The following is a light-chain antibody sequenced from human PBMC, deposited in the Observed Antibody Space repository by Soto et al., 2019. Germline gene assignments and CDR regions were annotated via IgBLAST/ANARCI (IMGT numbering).Light chain of an antibody. CDR2: DAS. V-gene: IGKV3-11*01. CDR1: QSVGSY. CDR3: QQRSNWT. J-gene: IGKJ1*01. Sequence: IVLTQSPATLSLSPGERATLSCRASQSVGSYLAWYQQKPGQAPRLLIYDASDRATGIPARFSGSGSGTDFTLTISSLEPEDFAVYYCQQRSNWTFGQGTKVVIK.